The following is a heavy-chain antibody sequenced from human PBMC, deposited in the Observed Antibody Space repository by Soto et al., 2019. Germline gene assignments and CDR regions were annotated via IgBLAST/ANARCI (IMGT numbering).Heavy chain of an antibody. CDR1: GYTFTNYG. Sequence: QVQLVQSGVEVKKPGASVRVSCKASGYTFTNYGITWVRQAPGQGLEWLGWISGYNGNTNYAQKFQGGVTVTGDTSTSTVYMELNSLRSEDTAVYYCAIASFDYWGQGTLVTVSP. V-gene: IGHV1-18*01. CDR3: AIASFDY. CDR2: ISGYNGNT. J-gene: IGHJ4*02.